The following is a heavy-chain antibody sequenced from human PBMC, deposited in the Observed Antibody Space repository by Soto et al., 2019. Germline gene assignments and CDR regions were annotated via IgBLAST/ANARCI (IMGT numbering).Heavy chain of an antibody. Sequence: GGSLRLSCAASGFTFSSYGMHWVRQAPGKGLEWVAVISYDGSNKYYADSVKGRFTISRDNSKNTLYLQMNSLRAEDTAVYYCAKSTVTTGYYYYYGMDVWGQGTTVTVSS. V-gene: IGHV3-30*18. CDR2: ISYDGSNK. J-gene: IGHJ6*02. D-gene: IGHD4-4*01. CDR1: GFTFSSYG. CDR3: AKSTVTTGYYYYYGMDV.